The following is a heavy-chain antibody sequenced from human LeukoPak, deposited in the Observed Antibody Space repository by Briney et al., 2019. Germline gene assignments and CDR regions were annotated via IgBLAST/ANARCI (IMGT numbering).Heavy chain of an antibody. CDR3: GRFSDY. V-gene: IGHV5-51*01. Sequence: GESLKISFKASGYSFSNSWIGWVRQMPGKGLEWMVIIYPGDSDTTYSPSFQGQVTISADKSITTAYLQWGSLKASDTATYYCGRFSDYWGQGTMVTVSS. CDR2: IYPGDSDT. J-gene: IGHJ4*02. CDR1: GYSFSNSW.